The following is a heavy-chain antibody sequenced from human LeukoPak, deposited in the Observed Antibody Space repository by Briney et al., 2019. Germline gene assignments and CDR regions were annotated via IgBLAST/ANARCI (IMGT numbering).Heavy chain of an antibody. Sequence: PSETLSLTCSVSGGSISSSSYYWGWIRQPPGKGLEWIGSMYYSGSTYYNPSLKSRVTISVDTSKNQFSLKLSSVTAADTAVYYCARGPEDIVLVVYWGQGTLVTVSS. J-gene: IGHJ4*02. CDR3: ARGPEDIVLVVY. CDR1: GGSISSSSYY. D-gene: IGHD2-8*01. V-gene: IGHV4-39*07. CDR2: MYYSGST.